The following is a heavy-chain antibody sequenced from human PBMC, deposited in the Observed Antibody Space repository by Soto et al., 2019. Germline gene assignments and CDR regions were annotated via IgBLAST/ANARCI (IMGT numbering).Heavy chain of an antibody. CDR2: IYYSGST. CDR3: ARRYGTAIDY. CDR1: GGSVSSGNYY. J-gene: IGHJ4*02. V-gene: IGHV4-61*01. Sequence: SETLSLTCTVSGGSVSSGNYYWSWIRQPPGKGLEWIGYIYYSGSTNCNPSLKSRVTISVDTSKNQFSLKLSSVTAADTAVYYCARRYGTAIDYWGQGTLVTVSS. D-gene: IGHD3-16*01.